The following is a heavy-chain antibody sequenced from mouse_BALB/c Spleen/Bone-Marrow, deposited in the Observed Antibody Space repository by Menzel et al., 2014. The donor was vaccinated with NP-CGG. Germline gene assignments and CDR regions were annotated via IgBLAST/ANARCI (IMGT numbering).Heavy chain of an antibody. CDR1: GFSFSSYA. Sequence: EVKLVESGGGLVKPGGSLKLSCAASGFSFSSYAVSWVRQTPEKRLEWVASISGGGNSYHSDNMKGRFTISRDNARNILYRQMSSLRSEDTAMYYCARARGVTTATPYYFDYWGQGTALTVSS. CDR3: ARARGVTTATPYYFDY. V-gene: IGHV5-6-5*01. D-gene: IGHD1-2*01. J-gene: IGHJ2*01. CDR2: ISGGGNS.